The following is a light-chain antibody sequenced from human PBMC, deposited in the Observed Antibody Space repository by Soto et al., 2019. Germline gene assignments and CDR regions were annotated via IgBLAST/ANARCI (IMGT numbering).Light chain of an antibody. V-gene: IGKV3-20*01. J-gene: IGKJ1*01. CDR2: GAS. CDR1: QTITSNY. CDR3: QQYGSSPRT. Sequence: EIVLTQSPGTLSLSPGERATLSCRASQTITSNYLAWYQQKPGRAPRLLLHGASSRATGIPDRFSGSGSGTDFTLTISRLVPEDFAVYYCQQYGSSPRTFGQGTKVEIK.